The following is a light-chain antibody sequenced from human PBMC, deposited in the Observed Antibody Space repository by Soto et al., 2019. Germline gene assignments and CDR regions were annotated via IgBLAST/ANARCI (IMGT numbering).Light chain of an antibody. CDR3: QQYRAYSWT. V-gene: IGKV1-5*03. CDR1: ERISTW. Sequence: DIQMTQSPSTLSAFVGDRVTITCRASERISTWLAWYQQKPGKPPKLMISKASTLESGVPSTFSGSGSGADFTLTISGLQPEDVAIYYCQQYRAYSWTFGQGTKVEI. J-gene: IGKJ1*01. CDR2: KAS.